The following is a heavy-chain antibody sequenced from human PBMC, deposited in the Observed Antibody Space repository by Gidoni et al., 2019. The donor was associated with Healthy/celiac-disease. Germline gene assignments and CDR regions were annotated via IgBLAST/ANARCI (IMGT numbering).Heavy chain of an antibody. J-gene: IGHJ4*02. CDR1: GFTFSSYW. CDR3: ARVDGDYAFFDY. V-gene: IGHV3-74*01. D-gene: IGHD4-17*01. Sequence: EVQLVESGGGLVQHGGSLRLYWAASGFTFSSYWMHWVRQAPGKGLVWGSRINSDGSSTSYADSVKGRFTISRDNAKNTLYLQMNSLRAEDTAVYYCARVDGDYAFFDYWGQGTLVTVSS. CDR2: INSDGSST.